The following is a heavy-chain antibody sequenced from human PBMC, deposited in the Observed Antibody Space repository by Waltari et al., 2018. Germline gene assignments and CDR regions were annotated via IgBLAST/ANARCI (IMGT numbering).Heavy chain of an antibody. V-gene: IGHV5-51*01. J-gene: IGHJ3*02. CDR1: GDTFDNYW. CDR2: IFPGDSDT. CDR3: ARHGRWSTGTDLRGFDM. Sequence: EVQLEQSGAEVKKPGESLMMSCKGSGDTFDNYWIAWVRQMPGKGLEWVGNIFPGDSDTRYSPSFLGQVTISVDKSINTAYLQWSSLKASDTAIYYCARHGRWSTGTDLRGFDMWGQGTMVTVFS. D-gene: IGHD1-26*01.